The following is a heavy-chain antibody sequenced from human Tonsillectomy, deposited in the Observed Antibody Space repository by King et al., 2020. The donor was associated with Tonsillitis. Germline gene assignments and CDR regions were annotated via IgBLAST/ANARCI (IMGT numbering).Heavy chain of an antibody. CDR2: INWNGGCT. J-gene: IGHJ4*02. CDR1: GFTFDDYG. CDR3: ARGVSGPFGY. V-gene: IGHV3-20*04. Sequence: DVQLVESGGGVVRPGGSLRLSCAASGFTFDDYGMSWVRQAPGKGLEWVSGINWNGGCTGYAYSLKGRFTISIDNAKNSLYLHMNSLRAEDTALYYCARGVSGPFGYWGQGTLVTVSS.